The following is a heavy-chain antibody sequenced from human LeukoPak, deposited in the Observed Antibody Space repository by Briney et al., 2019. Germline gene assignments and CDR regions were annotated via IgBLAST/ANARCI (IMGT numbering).Heavy chain of an antibody. D-gene: IGHD6-13*01. Sequence: SETLSLTCAVYGGSFSGYYWSWIRQPPGKGLEWIGEINHSGSTNYNPSLKSRVTISVDTSKNQFSLKLSSVTAADTAVYYCAQIAAAGTYYYYMDVWGKGTTVTVSS. J-gene: IGHJ6*03. CDR3: AQIAAAGTYYYYMDV. CDR1: GGSFSGYY. CDR2: INHSGST. V-gene: IGHV4-34*01.